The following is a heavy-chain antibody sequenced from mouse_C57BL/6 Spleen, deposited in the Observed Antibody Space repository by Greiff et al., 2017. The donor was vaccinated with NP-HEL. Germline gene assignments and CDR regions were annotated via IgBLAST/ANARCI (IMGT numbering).Heavy chain of an antibody. Sequence: QVQLQQSGPELVKPGASVKISCKASGSAFSSSWMNWVKQRPGKGLEWIGRIYPGDGDTNYNGKFKGKATLTADKSSSTAYMQLSSLTSEDSAVYFCARVYNYGYFDVWGTGTTVTVSS. CDR1: GSAFSSSW. CDR2: IYPGDGDT. CDR3: ARVYNYGYFDV. V-gene: IGHV1-82*01. J-gene: IGHJ1*03. D-gene: IGHD1-1*01.